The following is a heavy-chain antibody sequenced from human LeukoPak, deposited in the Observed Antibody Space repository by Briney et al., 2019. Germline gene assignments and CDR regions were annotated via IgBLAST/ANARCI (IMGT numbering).Heavy chain of an antibody. V-gene: IGHV5-51*01. CDR2: IYPGDSDT. CDR3: ASPSFGVPAAIRGWDASDI. D-gene: IGHD2-2*02. CDR1: GYSFTSYW. J-gene: IGHJ3*02. Sequence: GESLKISCNGSGYSFTSYWIGWVRQMPGKGLEWMGIIYPGDSDTRYSPSFQGQVTISADKSISTAYLQWSSLKASDTAMYYCASPSFGVPAAIRGWDASDIWGQGTMVTVSS.